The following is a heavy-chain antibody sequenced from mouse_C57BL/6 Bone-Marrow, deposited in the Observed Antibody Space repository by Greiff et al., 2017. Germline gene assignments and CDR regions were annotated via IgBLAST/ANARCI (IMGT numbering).Heavy chain of an antibody. CDR3: AGDWDYFDY. CDR1: GYAFSTYW. J-gene: IGHJ2*01. D-gene: IGHD4-1*01. Sequence: QVQLKQSGAELVKPGASVKISCKVSGYAFSTYWMNWVKQRPGKGLEWIGQIYPGDGDTNYNEQFKGKDTLTADKSSSTASMQLSSLTSDESAVYFWAGDWDYFDYWGQGTTLTVSS. CDR2: IYPGDGDT. V-gene: IGHV1-80*01.